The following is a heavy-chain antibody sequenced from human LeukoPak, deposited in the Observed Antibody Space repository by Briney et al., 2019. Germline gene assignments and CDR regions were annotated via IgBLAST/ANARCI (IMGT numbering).Heavy chain of an antibody. CDR2: ISGSGGST. CDR3: AKDKTAMIEYYFDH. D-gene: IGHD5-18*01. V-gene: IGHV3-23*01. CDR1: GFTFSSYA. J-gene: IGHJ4*02. Sequence: TGGSLRPSCAGSGFTFSSYAMSWVRQAPGKGLEWVSGISGSGGSTYYADSVKGRFTISRDYSKNTLYLQMNSLRAEDAAVYYCAKDKTAMIEYYFDHWGQGTLVTVSS.